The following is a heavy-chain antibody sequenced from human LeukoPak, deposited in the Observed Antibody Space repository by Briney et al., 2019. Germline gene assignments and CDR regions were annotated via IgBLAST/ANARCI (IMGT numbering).Heavy chain of an antibody. CDR1: GFTFSRYG. D-gene: IGHD6-25*01. CDR3: AKEGYSRGYSPTYYMDV. J-gene: IGHJ6*03. CDR2: ISYDGSNK. Sequence: PGGSLRLSCAASGFTFSRYGMHWVRQAPGKGLEWVTAISYDGSNKYYADSVKGRFTISRDNSKNTLYVQMNSLRAEDTAVYYCAKEGYSRGYSPTYYMDVWGKGTTVTVSS. V-gene: IGHV3-30*04.